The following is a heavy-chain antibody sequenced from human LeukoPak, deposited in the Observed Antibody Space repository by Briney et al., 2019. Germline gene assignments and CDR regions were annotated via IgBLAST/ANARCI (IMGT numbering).Heavy chain of an antibody. CDR2: IYYSGST. CDR3: ARIRRDGYNDDY. CDR1: GGSISSGDYY. D-gene: IGHD5-24*01. Sequence: SETLSLTCTVSGGSISSGDYYWSWIRQPPGKGLEWIGYIYYSGSTYYNPSLKSRVTISVDTSKNQFSLKLSSVTAADTAVYYCARIRRDGYNDDYWGQGTLVTVSS. V-gene: IGHV4-30-4*01. J-gene: IGHJ4*02.